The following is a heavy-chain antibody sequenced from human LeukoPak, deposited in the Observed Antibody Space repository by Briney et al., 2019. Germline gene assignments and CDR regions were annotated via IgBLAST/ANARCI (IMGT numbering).Heavy chain of an antibody. CDR2: IWYDGSNK. CDR3: ANSMEWLVY. J-gene: IGHJ4*02. V-gene: IGHV3-30*02. D-gene: IGHD3-3*01. CDR1: GFTFSSYG. Sequence: PGGSLRLSCAASGFTFSSYGMHWVRQAPGRGLEWVAVIWYDGSNKYYADSVKGRFTISRDNSKNTLYLQMNSLRAEDTAVYYCANSMEWLVYWGQGTLVTVSS.